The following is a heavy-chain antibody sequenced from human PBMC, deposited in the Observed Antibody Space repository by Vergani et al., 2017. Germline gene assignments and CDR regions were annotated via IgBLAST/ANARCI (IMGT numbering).Heavy chain of an antibody. Sequence: EVQLVESGGGVVRPGGSLRLSCAASGFTFADYGMSWVRQAPGKGLEWVSGINWNGGSTGYADSVKGRFTISRDNAKNSLYLQMNSLRAEDTAWYYCAIDYYDSSGYYLMADAFDIWGQGTMVTVSS. CDR2: INWNGGST. V-gene: IGHV3-20*04. CDR3: AIDYYDSSGYYLMADAFDI. J-gene: IGHJ3*02. D-gene: IGHD3-22*01. CDR1: GFTFADYG.